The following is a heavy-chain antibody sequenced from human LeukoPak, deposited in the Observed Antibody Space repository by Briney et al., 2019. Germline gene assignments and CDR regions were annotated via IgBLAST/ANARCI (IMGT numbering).Heavy chain of an antibody. D-gene: IGHD6-13*01. Sequence: GGSLRLSCAASGFTFSSYEMNWVRQAPGKGLEWVSYISSSGSTIYYADSVKGRFTTSRDNAKNSLYLQMNSLRAEDTAVYYCAREVAAAGSPFDYWGQGTLVTVSS. V-gene: IGHV3-48*03. CDR3: AREVAAAGSPFDY. J-gene: IGHJ4*02. CDR1: GFTFSSYE. CDR2: ISSSGSTI.